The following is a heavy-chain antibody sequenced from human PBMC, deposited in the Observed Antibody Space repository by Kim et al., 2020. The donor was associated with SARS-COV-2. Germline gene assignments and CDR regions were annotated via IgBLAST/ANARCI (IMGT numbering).Heavy chain of an antibody. J-gene: IGHJ6*02. CDR3: ARLRVWFGEVKHHYYYYGMDV. CDR2: ISAYNGNT. D-gene: IGHD3-10*01. Sequence: ASVKVSCKASGYTFTSYGISWVRQAPGQGLEWMGWISAYNGNTNYAQKLQGRVTMTTDTSTSTAYMELRSLRSDDTAVYYCARLRVWFGEVKHHYYYYGMDVWGQGTTVTVSS. CDR1: GYTFTSYG. V-gene: IGHV1-18*04.